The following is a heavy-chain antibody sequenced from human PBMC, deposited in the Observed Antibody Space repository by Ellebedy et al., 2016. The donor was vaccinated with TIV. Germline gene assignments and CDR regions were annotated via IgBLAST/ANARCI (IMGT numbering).Heavy chain of an antibody. CDR3: ARGRRPLGPDY. CDR1: TDSISSYY. D-gene: IGHD5-24*01. CDR2: IYYSGST. V-gene: IGHV4-59*01. J-gene: IGHJ4*02. Sequence: MPSETLSLTCTVSTDSISSYYWTRIRQPPGKGLEWIGYIYYSGSTNYNFSFKSRVTISIDTSKNQFSLNLSSVTAADTAVYYCARGRRPLGPDYWGQGTLVTVSS.